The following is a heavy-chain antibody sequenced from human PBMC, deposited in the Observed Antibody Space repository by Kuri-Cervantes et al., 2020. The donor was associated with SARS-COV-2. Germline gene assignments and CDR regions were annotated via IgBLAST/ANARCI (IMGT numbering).Heavy chain of an antibody. J-gene: IGHJ4*02. CDR1: GFNFGDFA. Sequence: GGSLRLSCTASGFNFGDFAMAWFRQAPGKGMEWIGFIKSKTYYGTTKYAASVKGRFTISRDDSKSIAYLQMNSLKTEDTAVYYCTRGGIAVGGSFDYWGQGTLVTVSS. V-gene: IGHV3-49*03. D-gene: IGHD6-19*01. CDR2: IKSKTYYGTT. CDR3: TRGGIAVGGSFDY.